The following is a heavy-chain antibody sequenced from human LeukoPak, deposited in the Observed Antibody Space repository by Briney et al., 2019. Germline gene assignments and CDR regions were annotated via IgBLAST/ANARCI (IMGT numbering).Heavy chain of an antibody. CDR3: ARRFGWDSFDY. Sequence: SETLSLTCTVSGGSISSFHWSWIRQPPGKGLEYIGYIYYSGGTNYNPSLKSRITISVDTSKNQFSLRLNSVTAADTAVYYCARRFGWDSFDYWGQGTLVTVSS. CDR2: IYYSGGT. D-gene: IGHD1-26*01. J-gene: IGHJ4*02. V-gene: IGHV4-59*08. CDR1: GGSISSFH.